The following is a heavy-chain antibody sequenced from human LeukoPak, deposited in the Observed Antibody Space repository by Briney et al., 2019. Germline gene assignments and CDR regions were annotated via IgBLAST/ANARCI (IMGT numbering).Heavy chain of an antibody. D-gene: IGHD3-10*01. Sequence: GGSLRLSCAASGFTFSSYAMSWVRQAPGKGLEWVSAISGSGGSTYYADSVKGRFTISRDNSKNTLYLQMNSLRAEDTAVYYCAKVSGRPGSYYNLAFDYRGQETLVTVSS. V-gene: IGHV3-23*01. J-gene: IGHJ4*02. CDR3: AKVSGRPGSYYNLAFDY. CDR2: ISGSGGST. CDR1: GFTFSSYA.